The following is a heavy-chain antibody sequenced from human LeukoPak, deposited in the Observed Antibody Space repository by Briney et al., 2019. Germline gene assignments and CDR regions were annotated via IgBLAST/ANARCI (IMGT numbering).Heavy chain of an antibody. D-gene: IGHD3-22*01. J-gene: IGHJ4*02. CDR1: GGSISSYY. CDR2: IYYSGST. CDR3: ARKDSSGYLHHFDY. V-gene: IGHV4-59*01. Sequence: SETLSPTCTVSGGSISSYYWSWIRQPPGKGLEWIGYIYYSGSTNYNPSLKSRVTISVDTSKNQFSLKLSSVTAADTAVYYCARKDSSGYLHHFDYWGQGTLVTVSS.